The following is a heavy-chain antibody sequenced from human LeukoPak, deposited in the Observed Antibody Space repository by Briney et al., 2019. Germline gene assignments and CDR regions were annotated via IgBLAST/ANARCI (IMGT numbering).Heavy chain of an antibody. D-gene: IGHD2-2*01. CDR3: AKEHCSSTSCYARGASYFDY. V-gene: IGHV3-74*01. J-gene: IGHJ4*02. CDR1: GFTFGNYW. Sequence: PGGSLRLSCAASGFTFGNYWMHWLRQAPGKGLVWVSRIRSDGSSTTYADSVKGRFTISRDNSKNTLYLQMNSLRAEDTAVYYCAKEHCSSTSCYARGASYFDYWGQGTLVTVSS. CDR2: IRSDGSST.